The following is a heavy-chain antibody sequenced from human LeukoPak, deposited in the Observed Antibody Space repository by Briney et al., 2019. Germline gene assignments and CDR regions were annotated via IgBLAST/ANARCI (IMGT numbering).Heavy chain of an antibody. Sequence: GGSLRLSCAASGFTFSDYYMSWIRQAPGKGLEWVSYISSSGSTIYYADSVKGRFTISRDNAKNSLYLQMNSLRAEDTAVYYCARDLCAPRSGRPSYGMDVWGQGTTVTVSS. CDR2: ISSSGSTI. V-gene: IGHV3-11*01. J-gene: IGHJ6*02. CDR1: GFTFSDYY. D-gene: IGHD3-10*01. CDR3: ARDLCAPRSGRPSYGMDV.